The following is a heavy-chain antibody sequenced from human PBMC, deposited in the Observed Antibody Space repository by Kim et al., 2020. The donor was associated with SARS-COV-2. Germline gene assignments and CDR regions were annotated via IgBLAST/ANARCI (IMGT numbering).Heavy chain of an antibody. V-gene: IGHV4-34*01. CDR2: INHSGST. Sequence: SQTLSLTCAVYGGSFSGYYWSWIRQPPGKGLEWIGEINHSGSTNYNPSLKSRVTISVDTSKNQFSLKLSSVTAADTAVYYCARGFAAQRYYYYYYMDVWGKGTTVTVSS. CDR1: GGSFSGYY. D-gene: IGHD6-25*01. J-gene: IGHJ6*03. CDR3: ARGFAAQRYYYYYYMDV.